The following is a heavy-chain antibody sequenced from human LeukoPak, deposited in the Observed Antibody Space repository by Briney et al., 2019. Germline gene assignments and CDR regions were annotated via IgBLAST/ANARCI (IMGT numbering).Heavy chain of an antibody. CDR1: GFTFSSYW. D-gene: IGHD5-18*01. CDR2: INSDGSST. J-gene: IGHJ4*02. CDR3: ARDPGSGYSYGYMDY. V-gene: IGHV3-74*01. Sequence: PGGSLRLSCAASGFTFSSYWMHWVRQAPGKGLVWVSRINSDGSSTSYADSVKGRFTISRDNAKNTLYLQMNSLRAEDTAVYYCARDPGSGYSYGYMDYWGQGTLVTVSS.